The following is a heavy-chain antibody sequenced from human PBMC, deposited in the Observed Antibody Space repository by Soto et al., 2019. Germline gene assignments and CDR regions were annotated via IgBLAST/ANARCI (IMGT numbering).Heavy chain of an antibody. D-gene: IGHD4-17*01. J-gene: IGHJ6*02. CDR2: TRNKANSYTT. CDR3: ARVGYGGYYYGMDV. Sequence: PGGSLRLSCAASGFTFSDHYMDWVRQAPGKGLEWVGRTRNKANSYTTEYAASVKGRFTISRDDSKNSLYLQMNSLKTEDTAVYYCARVGYGGYYYGMDVWGQGTTVTVSS. CDR1: GFTFSDHY. V-gene: IGHV3-72*01.